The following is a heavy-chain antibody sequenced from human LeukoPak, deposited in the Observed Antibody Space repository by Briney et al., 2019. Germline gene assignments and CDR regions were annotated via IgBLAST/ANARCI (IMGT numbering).Heavy chain of an antibody. CDR1: GGSISSGGYY. CDR2: IYHSGST. J-gene: IGHJ4*02. CDR3: ARGRRYQLLGY. D-gene: IGHD2-2*01. V-gene: IGHV4-30-2*01. Sequence: KPSETLSLTCTVSGGSISSGGYYWSWIRQPPGRGLEWIGYIYHSGSTYYNPSLKSRVTISVDRSKNQFSLKLSSVTAADTAVYYCARGRRYQLLGYWGQGTLVTVSS.